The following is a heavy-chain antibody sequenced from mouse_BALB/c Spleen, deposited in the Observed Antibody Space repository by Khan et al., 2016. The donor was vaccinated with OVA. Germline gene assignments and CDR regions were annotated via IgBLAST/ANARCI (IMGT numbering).Heavy chain of an antibody. V-gene: IGHV1-31*01. CDR2: IDPFSGVT. D-gene: IGHD2-2*01. CDR1: GYSFTSYY. CDR3: TRHGYVAWFTY. Sequence: VQLKQSGPELMKPGASVKISCKASGYSFTSYYIHWLMQSPGKSLEWIGYIDPFSGVTTYNQKFKGKATLPVDKASSTAYIHLSNLTSEDSAVYYGTRHGYVAWFTYGGQGTLVTVSA. J-gene: IGHJ3*01.